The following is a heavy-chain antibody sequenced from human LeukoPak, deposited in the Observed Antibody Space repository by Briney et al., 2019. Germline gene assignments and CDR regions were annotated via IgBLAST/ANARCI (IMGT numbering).Heavy chain of an antibody. D-gene: IGHD2-15*01. V-gene: IGHV3-48*03. CDR1: GFTFSSYE. Sequence: GVSLTLSCAASGFTFSSYEMNWVRQAPGKGLNWGSYISSSGSAKYYADSVRGRFTISRDSAKNSMYLQMNSLRAEDTAVYDCARARRDCSGGSCYPDYNWFDPWGQGTLVTVSS. CDR2: ISSSGSAK. CDR3: ARARRDCSGGSCYPDYNWFDP. J-gene: IGHJ5*02.